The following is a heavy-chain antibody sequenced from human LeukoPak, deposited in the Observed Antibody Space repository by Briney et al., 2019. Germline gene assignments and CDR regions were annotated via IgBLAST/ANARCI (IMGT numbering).Heavy chain of an antibody. V-gene: IGHV1-69*13. CDR3: ARDDPTYYDILTGYRDSDAFDI. Sequence: SVKVSCKASGGTFSSYAISWVRQAPGQGLEWMGGIIPIFGTANYAQKFQGRVTITADESTSTAYMELSSLRSEDTAVYYCARDDPTYYDILTGYRDSDAFDIWGQGTMVTVSS. CDR1: GGTFSSYA. CDR2: IIPIFGTA. J-gene: IGHJ3*02. D-gene: IGHD3-9*01.